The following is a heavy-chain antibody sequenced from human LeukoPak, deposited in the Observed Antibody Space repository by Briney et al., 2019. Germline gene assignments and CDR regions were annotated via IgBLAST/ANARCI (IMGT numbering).Heavy chain of an antibody. V-gene: IGHV4-34*01. CDR3: ARVTLYYDILTGYFSLYYFDY. CDR1: GGSFSGYY. D-gene: IGHD3-9*01. CDR2: INHSGST. Sequence: SETLSLTCAVYGGSFSGYYWSWIRQPPGKGLEWIGEINHSGSTNYNPSLKSRVTISVDTSKNQFSLKLSSVTAADTAVYYCARVTLYYDILTGYFSLYYFDYWGQGTLVTVSS. J-gene: IGHJ4*02.